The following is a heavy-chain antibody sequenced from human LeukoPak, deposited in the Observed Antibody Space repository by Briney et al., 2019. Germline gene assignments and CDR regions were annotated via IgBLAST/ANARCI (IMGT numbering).Heavy chain of an antibody. J-gene: IGHJ6*02. CDR2: IYHSGST. Sequence: SGTPSLTCAVSGGSISSSNWWSWVRQPPGKGLEWIGEIYHSGSTNYNPSLKSRVTISVDKSKNQFSLKLSSVTAADTAVYYCARGVRYAGWEYGVPIRDLFSGRRDYYYYYGMDVWGQGTTVTVSS. V-gene: IGHV4-4*02. CDR1: GGSISSSNW. D-gene: IGHD2-2*01. CDR3: ARGVRYAGWEYGVPIRDLFSGRRDYYYYYGMDV.